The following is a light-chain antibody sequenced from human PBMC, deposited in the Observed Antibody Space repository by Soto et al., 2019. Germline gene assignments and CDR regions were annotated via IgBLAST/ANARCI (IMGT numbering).Light chain of an antibody. CDR1: QSVSSY. CDR3: QQRSNWPPIT. CDR2: DAS. J-gene: IGKJ5*01. V-gene: IGKV3-11*01. Sequence: EIVLTQSPATLSLSPGERATLSCRASQSVSSYLAWYQHKPGQAPRLLIYDASNRATGIPARFSGSGSGTDFTLTISSLEPEDFAVYYCQQRSNWPPITFGQGTRLETK.